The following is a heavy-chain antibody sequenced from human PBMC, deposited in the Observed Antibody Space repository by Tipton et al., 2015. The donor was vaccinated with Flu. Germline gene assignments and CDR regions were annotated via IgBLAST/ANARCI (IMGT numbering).Heavy chain of an antibody. CDR1: GFTFSSYG. D-gene: IGHD1-26*01. J-gene: IGHJ4*02. V-gene: IGHV3-30*18. Sequence: QLVQSGGGLVKPGGSLRLSCAASGFTFSSYGMHWVRQAPGKGLEWVAVISYDGSNKYYADSVKGRFTISRDNSKNTLYLQMNSLRAEDTAVYYCAKGHHRGRGLYDFDYWGQGTLVTVSS. CDR2: ISYDGSNK. CDR3: AKGHHRGRGLYDFDY.